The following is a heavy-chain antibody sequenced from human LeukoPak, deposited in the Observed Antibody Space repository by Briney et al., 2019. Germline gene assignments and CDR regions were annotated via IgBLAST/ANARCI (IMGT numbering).Heavy chain of an antibody. D-gene: IGHD5-12*01. CDR1: GYTLTELS. CDR3: ATPPYRSGCDAFDY. V-gene: IGHV1-24*01. CDR2: FDSEDGET. J-gene: IGHJ4*02. Sequence: ASVRVSCKVSGYTLTELSIRWVRQSPGKGLEWMGGFDSEDGETIYAQKFQGRVTMTEDTSTYTAYMELSSLRSEDTAVYYCATPPYRSGCDAFDYWGQGTLVTVSS.